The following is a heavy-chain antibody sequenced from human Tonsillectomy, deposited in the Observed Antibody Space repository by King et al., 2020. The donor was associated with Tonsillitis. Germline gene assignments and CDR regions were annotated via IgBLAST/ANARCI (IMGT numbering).Heavy chain of an antibody. Sequence: QLVQSGAEVRKPGASVTVSCKASGYTFTSYAISWVRQAPGQGLEWMGWISAYNGNTNSAQMLLGKVTMTTDTSTSTAYMELRSLRSDDTAIHYCARDSIPIVAAYYFDYWGQGTLVTVSS. CDR2: ISAYNGNT. CDR3: ARDSIPIVAAYYFDY. J-gene: IGHJ4*02. CDR1: GYTFTSYA. V-gene: IGHV1-18*01. D-gene: IGHD1-26*01.